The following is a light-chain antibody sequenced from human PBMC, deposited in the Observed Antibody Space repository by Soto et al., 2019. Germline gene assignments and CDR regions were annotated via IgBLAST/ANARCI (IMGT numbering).Light chain of an antibody. CDR1: QRIRDY. V-gene: IGKV1-39*01. CDR3: QQSYSTPYT. CDR2: AAS. J-gene: IGKJ2*01. Sequence: DIQMTQSPSSLSASVGDRVTISCRASQRIRDYLNWYQHKPGKAPKLLIYAASSLQSGVPSRFSGSGSGTDFTLTISSLQPEDFATYYCQQSYSTPYTFVQGTKLEIK.